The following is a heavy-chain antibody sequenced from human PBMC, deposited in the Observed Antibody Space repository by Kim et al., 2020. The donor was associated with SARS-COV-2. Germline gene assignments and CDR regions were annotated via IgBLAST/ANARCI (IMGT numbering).Heavy chain of an antibody. CDR3: ARRPAGIDS. J-gene: IGHJ4*02. D-gene: IGHD2-21*01. V-gene: IGHV4-34*01. Sequence: KSSPSLKSRATLSVDTSKNQFSLKLRSVTAADTAVYYCARRPAGIDSWGQGTPVTVSS.